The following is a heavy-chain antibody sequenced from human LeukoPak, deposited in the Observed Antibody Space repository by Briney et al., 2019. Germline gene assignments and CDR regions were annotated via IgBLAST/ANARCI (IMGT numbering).Heavy chain of an antibody. CDR3: ARGYDFWSGEFLDY. CDR1: GGSISSNSYY. CDR2: IYTSGST. J-gene: IGHJ4*02. Sequence: PSETLSLTCTVSGGSISSNSYYWSWIRQPAGKGLEWIGRIYTSGSTNYSPSLKSRVTISADWSTNQFSLNLSSVTAADTSVYYCARGYDFWSGEFLDYWGQGTLVTVSS. D-gene: IGHD3-3*01. V-gene: IGHV4-61*02.